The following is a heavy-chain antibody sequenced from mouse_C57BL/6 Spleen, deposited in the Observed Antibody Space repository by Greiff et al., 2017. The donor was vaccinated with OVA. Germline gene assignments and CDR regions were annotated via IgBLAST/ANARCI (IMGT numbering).Heavy chain of an antibody. Sequence: EVKLVESGGGLVKPGGSLKLSCAASGFTFSDYGMHWVRQAPEKGLEWVAYMSSGSSTIYYADTVKGRFAMSRDNAKNTLLLQMTGLRPEDTAMYYCARGSNFDYWGQGTTLTVSS. CDR1: GFTFSDYG. CDR3: ARGSNFDY. J-gene: IGHJ2*01. V-gene: IGHV5-17*01. CDR2: MSSGSSTI. D-gene: IGHD5-1*01.